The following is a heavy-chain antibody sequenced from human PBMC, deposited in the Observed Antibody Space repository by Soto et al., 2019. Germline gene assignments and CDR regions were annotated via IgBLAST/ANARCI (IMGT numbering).Heavy chain of an antibody. D-gene: IGHD2-21*02. CDR2: ITPIEGST. Sequence: QVQLLQSGAEVEKPGGTVKVSCKASGYTFPIDYMYWVRQHPRQGVVWTVIITPIEGSTTYAQNFQGRDVMTRDTGTKTLSLGSSSLSSEDPAVYYCEGGDAAAFVCELWGQGTPVTFSS. CDR1: GYTFPIDY. V-gene: IGHV1-46*01. CDR3: EGGDAAAFVCEL. J-gene: IGHJ4*01.